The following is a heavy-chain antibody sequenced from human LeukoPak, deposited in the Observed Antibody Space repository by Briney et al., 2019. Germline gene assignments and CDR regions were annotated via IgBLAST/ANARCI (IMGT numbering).Heavy chain of an antibody. V-gene: IGHV3-30-3*01. J-gene: IGHJ4*02. CDR2: ISYDGSNK. CDR3: ARDRLDSRLD. D-gene: IGHD6-13*01. CDR1: GFTFSSYA. Sequence: GGSLRLSCAASGFTFSSYAMHWVRQAPGKGLEWVAVISYDGSNKYYADSVKGRFTISRDNSKNTLYLQMNSLRAEDTAVYYCARDRLDSRLDWGQGTLVTVSS.